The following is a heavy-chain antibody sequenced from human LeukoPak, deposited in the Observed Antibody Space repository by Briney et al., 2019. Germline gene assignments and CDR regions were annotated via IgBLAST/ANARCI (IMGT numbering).Heavy chain of an antibody. D-gene: IGHD5/OR15-5a*01. V-gene: IGHV1-58*02. CDR2: IFVGSGNT. Sequence: SVKVSCKASGFTFTSSAMQWVRQARGQRLEWIGWIFVGSGNTNYAQEFQERVTITRDMSTSTAYMELSSLRSEDTAVYYCAAGYSSTDYYYGMDVWGQGTTVTVSS. CDR3: AAGYSSTDYYYGMDV. CDR1: GFTFTSSA. J-gene: IGHJ6*02.